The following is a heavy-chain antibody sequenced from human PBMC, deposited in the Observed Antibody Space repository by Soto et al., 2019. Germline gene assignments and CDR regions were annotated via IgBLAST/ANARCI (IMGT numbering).Heavy chain of an antibody. V-gene: IGHV1-69*01. D-gene: IGHD5-18*01. J-gene: IGHJ6*02. Sequence: QVQLVPSGAEVKKPGSSVKVSCKASGGTFSSYAISWVRQAPGQGLEWMGGIIPIFGTANYAQKFQGRVTITADEYTSTAYMELSSLRSEDTAVYYCARARRGYSYGYYYYGMDVWGQGTTVTVSS. CDR1: GGTFSSYA. CDR2: IIPIFGTA. CDR3: ARARRGYSYGYYYYGMDV.